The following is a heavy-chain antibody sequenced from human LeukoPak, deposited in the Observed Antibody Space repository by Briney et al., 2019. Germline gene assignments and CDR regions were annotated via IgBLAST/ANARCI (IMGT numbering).Heavy chain of an antibody. CDR3: AREEKSFDY. Sequence: GGSLRLSCAASGFTVSSNYMSWVRQAPGKGLEWVAVIWYDGSNKYYADSVKGRFTISRDNSKNTLYLQMNSLRAEDTAVYYCAREEKSFDYWGQGTLVTVSS. J-gene: IGHJ4*02. V-gene: IGHV3-33*08. CDR2: IWYDGSNK. CDR1: GFTVSSNY.